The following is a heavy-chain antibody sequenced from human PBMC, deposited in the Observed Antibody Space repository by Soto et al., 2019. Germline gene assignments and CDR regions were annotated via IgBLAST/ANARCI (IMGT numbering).Heavy chain of an antibody. CDR2: ISYDGSNK. D-gene: IGHD3-10*01. Sequence: GGSLRFSCAASGFTFSSYGMHWVRQAPGKGLEWVAVISYDGSNKYYADSVKGRFTISRDNSKNTLYLQMNSLRAEDTAVYYCAKAALTMVRGVIITGMDVWGQGTTVTVSS. CDR1: GFTFSSYG. J-gene: IGHJ6*02. V-gene: IGHV3-30*18. CDR3: AKAALTMVRGVIITGMDV.